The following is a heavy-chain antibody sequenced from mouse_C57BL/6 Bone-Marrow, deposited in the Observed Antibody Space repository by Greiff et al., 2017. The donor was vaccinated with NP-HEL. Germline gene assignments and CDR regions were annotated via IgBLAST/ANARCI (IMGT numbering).Heavy chain of an antibody. CDR3: TRPDYYGSSSPYAMDY. D-gene: IGHD1-1*01. CDR1: GFTFSDAW. CDR2: IRNKANNHAT. J-gene: IGHJ4*01. V-gene: IGHV6-6*01. Sequence: VQLKESGGGLVQPGGSMKLSCAASGFTFSDAWMDWVRQSPEKGLEWVAEIRNKANNHATYYAESVKGRFTISRDDSKSSVYLQMNSLRAEDTGIYYCTRPDYYGSSSPYAMDYWGQGTSVTVSS.